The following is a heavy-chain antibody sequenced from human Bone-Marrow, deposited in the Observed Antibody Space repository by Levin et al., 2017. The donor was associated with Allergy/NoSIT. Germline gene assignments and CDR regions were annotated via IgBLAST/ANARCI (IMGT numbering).Heavy chain of an antibody. CDR2: ISESGDRT. J-gene: IGHJ4*02. CDR1: GFTFSNYA. D-gene: IGHD4-23*01. CDR3: AKEMYRGNLGYYFDY. V-gene: IGHV3-23*01. Sequence: GGSLRLSCAASGFTFSNYAMNWVRQAPGKGLEWVSDISESGDRTHYADSVKGRFTVSRDNSKNTLYLQMNSLRAEDTAIYYCAKEMYRGNLGYYFDYWGQGTLVTVSS.